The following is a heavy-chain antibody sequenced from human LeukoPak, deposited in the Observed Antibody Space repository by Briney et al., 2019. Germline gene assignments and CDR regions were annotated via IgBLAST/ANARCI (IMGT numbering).Heavy chain of an antibody. Sequence: GASVKVSCKASGYTFTRYDINWVRQATGHGLEWMGWMNSNRGNTGYAQKFQGRVTITRNTSISTAYMELSSLRSEDTAVYYCARVGPYSSSSLADFDYWGQGTLVTVSS. V-gene: IGHV1-8*03. CDR2: MNSNRGNT. D-gene: IGHD6-6*01. J-gene: IGHJ4*02. CDR3: ARVGPYSSSSLADFDY. CDR1: GYTFTRYD.